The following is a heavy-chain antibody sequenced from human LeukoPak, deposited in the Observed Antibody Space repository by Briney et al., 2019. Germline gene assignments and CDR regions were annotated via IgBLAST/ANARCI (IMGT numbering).Heavy chain of an antibody. CDR3: ARSRTGLEWELTFDY. V-gene: IGHV4-38-2*02. CDR1: GYSISSGYY. CDR2: IYHSGST. D-gene: IGHD1-26*01. J-gene: IGHJ4*02. Sequence: SETLSLTCTVSGYSISSGYYWGWIRQPPGKGLEWIGSIYHSGSTYYNPSLKSRVTISVDTSKNQFSLKLSSVTAADTAVYYCARSRTGLEWELTFDYWGQGTLVTVSS.